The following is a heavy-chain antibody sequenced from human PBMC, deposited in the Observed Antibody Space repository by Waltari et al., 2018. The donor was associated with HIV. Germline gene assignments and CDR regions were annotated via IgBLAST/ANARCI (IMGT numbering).Heavy chain of an antibody. V-gene: IGHV1-2*02. Sequence: QVQLVESGAEVKKPGAALKVSCTASGYAFNGFYIHWVRQAPGQGLEWVGWINPKTGDTNFAQKFQGRVTMTRDTSISTAYMELSRLTSDDTAVYYCARDPSYGFGENDYWGQGTLFTVSS. CDR1: GYAFNGFY. CDR3: ARDPSYGFGENDY. D-gene: IGHD3-10*01. CDR2: INPKTGDT. J-gene: IGHJ4*02.